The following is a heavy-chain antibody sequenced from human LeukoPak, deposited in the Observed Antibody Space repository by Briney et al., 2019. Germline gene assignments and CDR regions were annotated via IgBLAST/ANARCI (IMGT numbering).Heavy chain of an antibody. D-gene: IGHD6-19*01. CDR1: GYSFTSYW. CDR3: ARRGSSGWSRGPYFDY. Sequence: GESLKISXKGSGYSFTSYWIGWVRPKPGKGLEWMGIIYPGDSDTRYSPSFQGQVTISADKSISTAYLQWSSLKASDTAIYYCARRGSSGWSRGPYFDYWGQGTLVTVSS. J-gene: IGHJ4*02. V-gene: IGHV5-51*01. CDR2: IYPGDSDT.